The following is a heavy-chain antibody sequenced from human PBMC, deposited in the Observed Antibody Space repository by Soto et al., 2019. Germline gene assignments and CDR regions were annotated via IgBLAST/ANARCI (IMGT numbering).Heavy chain of an antibody. Sequence: PSETLSLTCAVSGGSISSSNWWSWVRPPPGKGLEWIGEIYHSGSTNYNPSLKSRVTISVDKSKNQFSLKLSSVTAADTAVYYFSSVRGGYFDAMDFCRQGTTVPVCS. CDR1: GGSISSSNW. V-gene: IGHV4-4*02. CDR3: SSVRGGYFDAMDF. J-gene: IGHJ6*02. CDR2: IYHSGST. D-gene: IGHD3-10*02.